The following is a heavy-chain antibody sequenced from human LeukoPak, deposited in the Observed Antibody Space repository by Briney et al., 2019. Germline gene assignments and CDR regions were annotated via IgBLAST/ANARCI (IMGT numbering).Heavy chain of an antibody. J-gene: IGHJ3*02. Sequence: SETLSLICAVSGYSISSGYYWGWIRQPPGKGLEWIGSIYHSGSTYYNPSLKSRVTISVDTSKNQFSLKLSSVTAADTAVYYCARVYSYDAFDIWGQGTTVTLSS. CDR2: IYHSGST. CDR3: ARVYSYDAFDI. V-gene: IGHV4-38-2*01. CDR1: GYSISSGYY. D-gene: IGHD5-18*01.